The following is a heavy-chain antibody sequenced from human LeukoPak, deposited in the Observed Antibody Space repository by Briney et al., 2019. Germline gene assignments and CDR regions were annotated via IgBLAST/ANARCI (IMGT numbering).Heavy chain of an antibody. D-gene: IGHD1-14*01. CDR1: GFTFDDYG. V-gene: IGHV3-20*01. J-gene: IGHJ6*02. Sequence: GGSLRLSCAASGFTFDDYGMSWVRQAPGKGLEWVSGINWNGGSTVYADSVKGRFTISRDNAKNSPYLQMNSLRAEDTALYHCARGYNWNHGYGMDVWGQGTTVTVSS. CDR3: ARGYNWNHGYGMDV. CDR2: INWNGGST.